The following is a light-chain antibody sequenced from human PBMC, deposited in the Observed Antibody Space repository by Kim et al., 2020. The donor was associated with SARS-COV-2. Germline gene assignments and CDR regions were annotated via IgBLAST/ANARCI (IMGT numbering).Light chain of an antibody. J-gene: IGLJ3*02. CDR1: NIGGKT. CDR3: QVWDSRNDHRV. Sequence: SYELTQPPSVSVAPGKTASITCGGNNIGGKTVHWYQQKPGQAPVLVIYYDIDRPSGIPERFSGSNSGNTATLTINRVEAGDEADYYCQVWDSRNDHRVFG. V-gene: IGLV3-21*04. CDR2: YDI.